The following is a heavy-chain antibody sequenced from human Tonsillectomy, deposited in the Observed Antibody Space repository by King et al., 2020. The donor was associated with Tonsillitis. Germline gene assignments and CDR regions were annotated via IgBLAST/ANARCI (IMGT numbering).Heavy chain of an antibody. D-gene: IGHD2-8*01. J-gene: IGHJ6*02. CDR2: NLNNGNT. Sequence: LVESGAEVKKPGASVRVSCKASGYTFTHYDFNWVRQAAGQGLEWMGWNLNNGNTDYAQQFQGRVTMTRNSSISTAYMELSSLRFDDTAVYYCARGLKQGMVSPPANLYYGFDVWGQGTTVTVSS. CDR3: ARGLKQGMVSPPANLYYGFDV. CDR1: GYTFTHYD. V-gene: IGHV1-8*01.